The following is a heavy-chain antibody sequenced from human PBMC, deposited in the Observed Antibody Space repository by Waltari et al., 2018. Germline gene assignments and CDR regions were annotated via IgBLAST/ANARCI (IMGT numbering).Heavy chain of an antibody. Sequence: QVQLVESGGGVVQPGRSLRLSCAAPGFTFSHWIIHWVRQAPGKGLEWVAAMSYDGISKYYADSVKGRFTLAGDDSKNTVYLQINSLRAEDTTVYYCAREGGTSGYSGYFDYWGQGTLVTVSS. CDR2: MSYDGISK. J-gene: IGHJ4*02. V-gene: IGHV3-30*01. D-gene: IGHD2-15*01. CDR3: AREGGTSGYSGYFDY. CDR1: GFTFSHWI.